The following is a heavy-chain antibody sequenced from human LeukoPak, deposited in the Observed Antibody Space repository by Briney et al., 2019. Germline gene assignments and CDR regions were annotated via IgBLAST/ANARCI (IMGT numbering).Heavy chain of an antibody. V-gene: IGHV5-51*01. CDR3: ARLLAAAGPLSPFDY. D-gene: IGHD6-13*01. CDR1: GYSFTSYW. J-gene: IGHJ4*02. Sequence: GESLRISCKGSGYSFTSYWIGWVRQRPGKGLEWMAIIYPGDSDSSYSPSFQGQVTISADKSISTAYLQWSSLKASDTAMYYCARLLAAAGPLSPFDYWGQGTLVTVSS. CDR2: IYPGDSDS.